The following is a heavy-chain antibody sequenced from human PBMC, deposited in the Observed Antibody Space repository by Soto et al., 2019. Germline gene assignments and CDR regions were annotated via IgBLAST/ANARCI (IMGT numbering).Heavy chain of an antibody. Sequence: ASVKVSCKASGYTFTSYGISWVRQAPGQGLEWMGWISPYNGNTNYAQKLQGRVTMTTNTSTSTAYMELRSMRSDDAAVYYCARDDGGPVSGWFDPWGQGTLVTVSS. CDR2: ISPYNGNT. CDR3: ARDDGGPVSGWFDP. CDR1: GYTFTSYG. V-gene: IGHV1-18*01. D-gene: IGHD4-17*01. J-gene: IGHJ5*02.